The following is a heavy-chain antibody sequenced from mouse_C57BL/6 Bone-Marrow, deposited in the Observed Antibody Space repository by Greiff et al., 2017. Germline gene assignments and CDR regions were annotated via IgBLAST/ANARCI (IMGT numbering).Heavy chain of an antibody. CDR1: GYTFTSYW. Sequence: QVQLQQPGAELVRPGSSVKLSCKASGYTFTSYWMHWVKQRPIQGLEWIGNIDPSDSETHYNQKFKDKATLTVDKSSSTAYMQLSSLTSEDSAVYYCARSYYCWYFDVWGTWTTVTVSS. J-gene: IGHJ1*03. CDR3: ARSYYCWYFDV. D-gene: IGHD1-1*01. V-gene: IGHV1-52*01. CDR2: IDPSDSET.